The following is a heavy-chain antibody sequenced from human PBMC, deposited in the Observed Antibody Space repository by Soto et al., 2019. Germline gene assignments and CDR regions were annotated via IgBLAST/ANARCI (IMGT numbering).Heavy chain of an antibody. CDR3: ARGNYYSYYYGMDV. CDR1: AFTFSSNY. V-gene: IGHV3-66*01. J-gene: IGHJ6*02. Sequence: PGGSLRLSCPASAFTFSSNYMSWVRQAPGKGLEWVSVIYSGGSTYYADSVKGGITISRDNSKNTLYLQMNSLRAEDTAVYYCARGNYYSYYYGMDVWGQGTTVTVSS. D-gene: IGHD3-10*01. CDR2: IYSGGST.